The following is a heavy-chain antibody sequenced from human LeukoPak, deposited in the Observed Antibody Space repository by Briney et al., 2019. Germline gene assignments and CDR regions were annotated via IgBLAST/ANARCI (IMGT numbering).Heavy chain of an antibody. CDR3: AREGDFGGIPGYYYGLDV. V-gene: IGHV3-21*01. Sequence: GGSLRLSCAASEFTFSKYNMNWVHQAPGKGPEWVSSISRSGSYLYYAVSVKGRFTISRDNAKNSLYLQMNSLRAEDTAVYYCAREGDFGGIPGYYYGLDVWGQGTTVTVSS. J-gene: IGHJ6*02. CDR1: EFTFSKYN. CDR2: ISRSGSYL. D-gene: IGHD4-23*01.